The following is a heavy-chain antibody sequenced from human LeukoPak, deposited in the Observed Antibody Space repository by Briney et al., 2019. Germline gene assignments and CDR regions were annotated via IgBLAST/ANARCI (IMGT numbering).Heavy chain of an antibody. V-gene: IGHV1-2*02. CDR3: ARDTFFGGVTFDY. Sequence: GASVKVSCKASGYTFTGYYMHWVRQAPGQGLEWMGWINPNSGGTNYAQKFQGRVTMTRDTSISTAYMELSRLRSDDTAVYYCARDTFFGGVTFDYGAKEPLATVS. CDR1: GYTFTGYY. D-gene: IGHD3-3*01. CDR2: INPNSGGT. J-gene: IGHJ4*01.